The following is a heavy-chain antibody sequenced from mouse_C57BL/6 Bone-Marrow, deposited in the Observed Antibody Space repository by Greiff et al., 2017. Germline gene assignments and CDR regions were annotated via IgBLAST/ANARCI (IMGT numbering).Heavy chain of an antibody. J-gene: IGHJ3*01. CDR3: TGYYGTWFAY. CDR2: IDPETGGT. D-gene: IGHD1-2*01. Sequence: QVQLQQSGAELVRPGASVTLSCKASGYTFTDYEMHWVKQTPVHGLEWIGAIDPETGGTAYNQKFKGKAILTADKSSRTAYMELRSLTSEDSAVYYCTGYYGTWFAYWGQGTLVTVSA. V-gene: IGHV1-15*01. CDR1: GYTFTDYE.